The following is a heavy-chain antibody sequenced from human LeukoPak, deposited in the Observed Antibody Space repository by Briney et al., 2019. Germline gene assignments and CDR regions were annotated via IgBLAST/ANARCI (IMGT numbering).Heavy chain of an antibody. CDR2: IIPIFGTA. Sequence: GALVKVSCKASGGTFSSYAISWVRQAPGQGLEWMGGIIPIFGTANYAQKFQGRVTITTDESTSTAYMELSSLRSEDTAVYYCARGPEYDSSGYYYFAGDYWGQGTLVTVSS. J-gene: IGHJ4*02. CDR3: ARGPEYDSSGYYYFAGDY. CDR1: GGTFSSYA. V-gene: IGHV1-69*05. D-gene: IGHD3-22*01.